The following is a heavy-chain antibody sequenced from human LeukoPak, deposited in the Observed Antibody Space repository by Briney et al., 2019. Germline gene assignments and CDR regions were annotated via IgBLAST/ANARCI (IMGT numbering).Heavy chain of an antibody. CDR2: MNPNSGNT. Sequence: RASVKVSCKASGYTFTSYDINWVRQATGQGLEWMGWMNPNSGNTGYAQKFQGRVTMTRNTSISTAYMELSSLRSEDTAVYYCARVVYYGSGSYLNWFDPWGQGTLVTVSS. V-gene: IGHV1-8*01. D-gene: IGHD3-10*01. J-gene: IGHJ5*02. CDR3: ARVVYYGSGSYLNWFDP. CDR1: GYTFTSYD.